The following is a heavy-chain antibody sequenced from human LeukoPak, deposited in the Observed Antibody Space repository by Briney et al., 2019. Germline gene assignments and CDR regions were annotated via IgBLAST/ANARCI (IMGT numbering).Heavy chain of an antibody. V-gene: IGHV4-31*03. CDR2: IYYSGST. Sequence: PSETLSLTCTVSGGSISIGGYYWSWIRQPPGKGLEWIGYIYYSGSTYYNPSLKSRVTISVDTSKNQFSLKLSSVTAADTAVYYCARVRRYSSGWPHQWFDPWGQGTLVTVSS. J-gene: IGHJ5*02. CDR3: ARVRRYSSGWPHQWFDP. CDR1: GGSISIGGYY. D-gene: IGHD6-19*01.